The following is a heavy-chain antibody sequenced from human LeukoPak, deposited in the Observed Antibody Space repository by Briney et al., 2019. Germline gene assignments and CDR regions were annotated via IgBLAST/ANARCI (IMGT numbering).Heavy chain of an antibody. D-gene: IGHD6-6*01. Sequence: ESSVKVSCKASGYTFTGYYMHWVRPAPGQGLEWMGWINPNSGGKNYAQKFQGRVTMTRDTSISTAYMELSRLRSDDTAVYYCARLGSIAARPEDYWGQGTLVTVSS. V-gene: IGHV1-2*02. CDR2: INPNSGGK. J-gene: IGHJ4*02. CDR1: GYTFTGYY. CDR3: ARLGSIAARPEDY.